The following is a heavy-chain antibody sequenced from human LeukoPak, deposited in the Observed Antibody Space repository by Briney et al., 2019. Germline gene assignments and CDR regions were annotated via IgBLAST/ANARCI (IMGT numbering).Heavy chain of an antibody. D-gene: IGHD3-10*01. Sequence: PGGSLRLSCAASGFTFRNCAMSWVRQAPGKGLEWVSGISGTGYNTYYADSVKGRFTISRDNSKNTLYLQMNSLGAEDTAVYYCAKHVSGNLFYFDYWGQRTLVTVSS. V-gene: IGHV3-23*01. CDR3: AKHVSGNLFYFDY. CDR2: ISGTGYNT. J-gene: IGHJ4*02. CDR1: GFTFRNCA.